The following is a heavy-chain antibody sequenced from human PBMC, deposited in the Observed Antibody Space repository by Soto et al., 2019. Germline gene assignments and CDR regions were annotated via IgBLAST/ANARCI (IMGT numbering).Heavy chain of an antibody. V-gene: IGHV3-11*01. CDR2: IDTSSTKI. D-gene: IGHD3-3*01. CDR1: GYNFSDYY. CDR3: ASHYDMWSGYLSPVDY. Sequence: QVQLVESGGDLVKRGGSLRLSCAASGYNFSDYYMSWIRQAPGKGLEWISYIDTSSTKIYYADSVKGLFTISRDNAKNSLYLEMNSLRDEDTAVYYCASHYDMWSGYLSPVDYWGQGALVTVSS. J-gene: IGHJ4*02.